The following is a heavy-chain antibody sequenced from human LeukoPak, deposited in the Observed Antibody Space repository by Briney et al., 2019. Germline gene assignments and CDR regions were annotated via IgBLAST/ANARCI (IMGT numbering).Heavy chain of an antibody. CDR3: TRGNVLLTD. V-gene: IGHV4-59*01. D-gene: IGHD3-10*01. CDR2: IYYSGST. J-gene: IGHJ4*02. CDR1: GGSISRYY. Sequence: PSETLSLTCTVSGGSISRYYWSWIRQPPEKGLEWIGYIYYSGSTNYNPSLKSRVTISVDTSKNQCSLKLSSVTAADTAVYYCTRGNVLLTDWGQGTLVTVSS.